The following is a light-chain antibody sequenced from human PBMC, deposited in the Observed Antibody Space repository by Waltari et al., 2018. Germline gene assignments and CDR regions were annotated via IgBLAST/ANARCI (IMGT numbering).Light chain of an antibody. V-gene: IGLV2-8*01. CDR2: EVN. Sequence: QSALTQPPSASGSPGQSVTISCTGSSSHIGNYIFVSLYQQHPAKAPKLVIYEVNKRPSGVPDRFSGSKSANTASLTVSGLQAEDEADYYCSSFAGSGIWVFGGGTKLTVV. CDR3: SSFAGSGIWV. CDR1: SSHIGNYIF. J-gene: IGLJ3*02.